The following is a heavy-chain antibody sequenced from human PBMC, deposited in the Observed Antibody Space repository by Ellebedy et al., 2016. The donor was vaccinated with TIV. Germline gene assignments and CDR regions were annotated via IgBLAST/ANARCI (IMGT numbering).Heavy chain of an antibody. J-gene: IGHJ4*02. Sequence: GSLRLSXIVSGGSISSYYWSWIRQPPGKGLEWIGYIYYSGSTNYNPSLKSRVTISVDTSKNQFSLKLSSVTAADTAVYYCARMSGNSGSYDFDYWGQGTLLTVSS. CDR3: ARMSGNSGSYDFDY. V-gene: IGHV4-59*01. CDR2: IYYSGST. CDR1: GGSISSYY. D-gene: IGHD1-26*01.